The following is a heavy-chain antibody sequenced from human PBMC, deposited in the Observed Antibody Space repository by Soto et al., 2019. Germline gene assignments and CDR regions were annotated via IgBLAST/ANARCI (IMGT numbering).Heavy chain of an antibody. CDR2: ISGSGGST. Sequence: GGSLRLSCAASGFTFSSYAMSWVRQAPGKGLEWVSAISGSGGSTYYADSVKGRFTISRDNSKNTLYLQMNSLRAEDTAVYYCAKDQSPLADLWFGELYFDYWGQGTLVTVSS. V-gene: IGHV3-23*01. J-gene: IGHJ4*02. CDR1: GFTFSSYA. D-gene: IGHD3-10*01. CDR3: AKDQSPLADLWFGELYFDY.